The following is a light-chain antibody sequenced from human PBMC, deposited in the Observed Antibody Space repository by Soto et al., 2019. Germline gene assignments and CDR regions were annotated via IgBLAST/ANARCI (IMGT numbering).Light chain of an antibody. V-gene: IGKV3-20*01. J-gene: IGKJ5*01. Sequence: IVLTQSPGTLSLSPGERATLSCMSSQSVSSSYVAWYQQQPGQAPRLLIYGASSRAAGIPDRCSGSASGTFFTLTINRLAPDVSAFYYWQLYSTSPNFGQGTRLDI. CDR3: QLYSTSPN. CDR1: QSVSSSY. CDR2: GAS.